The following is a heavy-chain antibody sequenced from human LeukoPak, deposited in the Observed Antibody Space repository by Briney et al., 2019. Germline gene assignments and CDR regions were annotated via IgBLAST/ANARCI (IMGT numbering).Heavy chain of an antibody. D-gene: IGHD2-8*01. CDR1: GFTFDDYA. CDR3: ARDSDPSIIVLMVYTIHGPGDY. CDR2: ISWNSGSI. V-gene: IGHV3-9*01. J-gene: IGHJ4*02. Sequence: PGRSLRLSCAASGFTFDDYAMHWVRQAPGKGLEWVSGISWNSGSIGYADSVKGRFTISRDNAKNSLYLQMNSLRAEDTAVYYCARDSDPSIIVLMVYTIHGPGDYWGQGTLVTVSS.